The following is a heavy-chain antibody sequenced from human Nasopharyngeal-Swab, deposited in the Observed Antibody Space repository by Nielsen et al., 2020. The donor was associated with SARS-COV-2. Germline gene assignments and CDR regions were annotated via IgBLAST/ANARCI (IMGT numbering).Heavy chain of an antibody. CDR3: ARGGSSSWYGDFDY. D-gene: IGHD6-13*01. CDR1: GFTFSSYW. CDR2: INSDGSST. Sequence: GGSLRPSCAASGFTFSSYWMHWVRQAPGKGLVWVSRINSDGSSTSYADSVKGRFTISRDNAKNTLYLQMNSLRAEDTAVYYCARGGSSSWYGDFDYWGQGTLVTVSS. V-gene: IGHV3-74*01. J-gene: IGHJ4*02.